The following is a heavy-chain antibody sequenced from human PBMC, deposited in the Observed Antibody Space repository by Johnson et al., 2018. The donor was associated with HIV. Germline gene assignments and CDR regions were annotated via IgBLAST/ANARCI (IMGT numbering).Heavy chain of an antibody. CDR3: AREGRTGPDTFDI. Sequence: QVQLVESGGGVVQPGRSLRLSCVASGFTFSSYAMHWVRQAPGKGLEWVAIISYDGSNKNYADSVKGRFTVSRDNSKNTLFLQMNGLRAEDTAVYYCAREGRTGPDTFDIWGQGTMLTVSS. V-gene: IGHV3-30*04. CDR1: GFTFSSYA. CDR2: ISYDGSNK. J-gene: IGHJ3*02.